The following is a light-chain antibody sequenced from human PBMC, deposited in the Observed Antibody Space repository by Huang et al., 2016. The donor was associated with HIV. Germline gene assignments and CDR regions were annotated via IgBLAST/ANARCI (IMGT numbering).Light chain of an antibody. Sequence: EIVMTQSPATLSVSPGERATLSCRASQSVNSNLAWYQQKPGQAPRLFIYGASTRATGIQARFSGSGCETEFTLTISSLQAEDCAVYYCQHYNDWPPWTFGQGTKVEIK. CDR1: QSVNSN. CDR2: GAS. CDR3: QHYNDWPPWT. V-gene: IGKV3-15*01. J-gene: IGKJ1*01.